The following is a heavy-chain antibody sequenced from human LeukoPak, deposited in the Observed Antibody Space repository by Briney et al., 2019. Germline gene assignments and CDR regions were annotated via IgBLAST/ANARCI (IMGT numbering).Heavy chain of an antibody. J-gene: IGHJ4*02. CDR2: ISGSGGRT. Sequence: PGGSLRLSCAASGFTFSSYAMSWVRQAPGKGLEWVSAISGSGGRTYYADSVRGRFTISRDNSKNTVYVQMNSLRAEDTAVYYCARGSNYCGGDCLLLGWYYFDYWGQGTLVTVSS. CDR3: ARGSNYCGGDCLLLGWYYFDY. D-gene: IGHD2-21*02. V-gene: IGHV3-23*01. CDR1: GFTFSSYA.